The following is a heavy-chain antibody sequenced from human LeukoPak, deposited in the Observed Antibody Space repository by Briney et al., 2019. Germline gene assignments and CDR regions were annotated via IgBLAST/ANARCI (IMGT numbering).Heavy chain of an antibody. V-gene: IGHV3-21*05. Sequence: GGSLRLSCAASGLTFSRFAMSWVRQAPGKGLEWVSYISSSSSYTNYADSVKGRFTISRDNAKNSLYLQMNSLRAEDTAVYYCARARYGGDYWGQGTLVTVSS. J-gene: IGHJ4*02. CDR1: GLTFSRFA. D-gene: IGHD4-23*01. CDR3: ARARYGGDY. CDR2: ISSSSSYT.